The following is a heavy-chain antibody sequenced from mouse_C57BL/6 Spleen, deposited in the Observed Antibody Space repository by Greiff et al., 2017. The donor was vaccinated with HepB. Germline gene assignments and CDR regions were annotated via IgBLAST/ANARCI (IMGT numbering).Heavy chain of an antibody. J-gene: IGHJ2*01. V-gene: IGHV5-6*01. Sequence: DVQLVESGGDLVKPGGSLKLSCAASGFTFSSYGMSWVRQTPDKRLEWVATISSGGSYTYYPDSVKGRFTISRDNAKNTLYLQMSSLKSEDTAMYYCARQSYYSNYVYFDYWGQGTTLTVSS. CDR1: GFTFSSYG. CDR3: ARQSYYSNYVYFDY. D-gene: IGHD2-5*01. CDR2: ISSGGSYT.